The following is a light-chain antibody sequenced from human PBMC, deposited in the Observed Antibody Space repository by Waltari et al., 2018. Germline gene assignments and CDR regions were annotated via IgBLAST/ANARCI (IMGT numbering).Light chain of an antibody. V-gene: IGLV2-11*01. CDR1: SIDFGVYNY. CDR2: DVA. J-gene: IGLJ2*01. Sequence: HSPLTQPRPVSGSPGQSFTISCTGTSIDFGVYNYVPCYQQHPGKAPQPMIYDVAKRPSGVPDRFSGSKSDNTASLTISGLQAEDEADYYCCSYAGSYSWVFGGGTKLTVL. CDR3: CSYAGSYSWV.